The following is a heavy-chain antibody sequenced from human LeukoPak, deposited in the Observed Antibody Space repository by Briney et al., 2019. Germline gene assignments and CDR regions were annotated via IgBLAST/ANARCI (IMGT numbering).Heavy chain of an antibody. CDR3: ARELTYYYDSSGYYQNYYFDY. CDR1: GGSFSGYY. V-gene: IGHV4-34*01. CDR2: INHSGST. J-gene: IGHJ4*02. Sequence: SETLSLTCAVYGGSFSGYYWSWIRQPPGKGLGWIGEINHSGSTNYNPSLKSRVTISVDKSKNQFSLKLSSVTAADTAVYYCARELTYYYDSSGYYQNYYFDYWGQGTLVTVSS. D-gene: IGHD3-22*01.